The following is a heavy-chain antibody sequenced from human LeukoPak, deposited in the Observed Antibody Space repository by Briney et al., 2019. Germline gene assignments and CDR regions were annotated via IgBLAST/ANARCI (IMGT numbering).Heavy chain of an antibody. J-gene: IGHJ6*03. D-gene: IGHD3-10*01. Sequence: GGSLRLSCAASGFTFSSYAMHWVRQAPGKGLEWVAVISYDGSNKYYADSVKGRFTISRDNSKNTLYLEMNSLRAEDTAVYYCARDYGSTEGYYYYYYMDVWGKGTTVTVSS. V-gene: IGHV3-30*04. CDR3: ARDYGSTEGYYYYYYMDV. CDR1: GFTFSSYA. CDR2: ISYDGSNK.